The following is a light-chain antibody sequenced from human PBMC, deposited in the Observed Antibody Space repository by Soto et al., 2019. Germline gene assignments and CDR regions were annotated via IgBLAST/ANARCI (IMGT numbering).Light chain of an antibody. CDR3: QQLSSYPVT. J-gene: IGKJ1*01. Sequence: DIQMTQSPSTLSASVGGRVTITCRASQSVGTWVAWYQQKPGKAPKLLIYGASSLQRGVPSRFSGSGSGTDFTLTIRSLQPEDFATYHCQQLSSYPVTFGQGTK. CDR1: QSVGTW. CDR2: GAS. V-gene: IGKV1-5*01.